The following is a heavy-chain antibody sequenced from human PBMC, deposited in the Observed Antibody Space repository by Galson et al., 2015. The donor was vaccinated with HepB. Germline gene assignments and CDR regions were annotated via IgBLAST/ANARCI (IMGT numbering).Heavy chain of an antibody. CDR2: IKSKTDGGTT. Sequence: SLRLSCAASGFTFSNAWMSWVRQAPVKGLEWVGRIKSKTDGGTTDYAAPVKGRFTISRDDSKNTLYLQMNSLKTEDTAVYYCTTDRHIVVVTAIYDAFDIWGQGTMVTVSS. CDR3: TTDRHIVVVTAIYDAFDI. V-gene: IGHV3-15*01. J-gene: IGHJ3*02. D-gene: IGHD2-21*02. CDR1: GFTFSNAW.